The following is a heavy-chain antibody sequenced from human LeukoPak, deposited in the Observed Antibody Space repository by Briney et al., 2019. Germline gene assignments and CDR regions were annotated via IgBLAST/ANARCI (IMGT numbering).Heavy chain of an antibody. CDR2: IYYSGST. CDR3: ARDWDGIKDY. CDR1: GGSISSSSYY. Sequence: SETLSLTCTVSGGSISSSSYYWGWIRQPPGKGLEWIGSIYYSGSTYYNPSLKSRVTISVDTSKNQSSLKLSSVTAADTAVYYCARDWDGIKDYWGQGTLVTVSS. J-gene: IGHJ4*02. V-gene: IGHV4-39*07. D-gene: IGHD1-14*01.